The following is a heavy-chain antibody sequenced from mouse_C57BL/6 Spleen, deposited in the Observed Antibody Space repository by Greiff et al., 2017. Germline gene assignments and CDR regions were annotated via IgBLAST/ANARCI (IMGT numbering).Heavy chain of an antibody. V-gene: IGHV1-15*01. J-gene: IGHJ2*01. Sequence: VQLQQSGAELVRPGASVTLSCKASGYTFTDYEMHWVKQTPVHGLEWIGAIDPGTGSTAYNQKFKGKAILTADKSSSTAYMELRSLTSEDSAVYSCTRWGYYGVFDYWGQGTTLTVSS. CDR1: GYTFTDYE. D-gene: IGHD1-2*01. CDR2: IDPGTGST. CDR3: TRWGYYGVFDY.